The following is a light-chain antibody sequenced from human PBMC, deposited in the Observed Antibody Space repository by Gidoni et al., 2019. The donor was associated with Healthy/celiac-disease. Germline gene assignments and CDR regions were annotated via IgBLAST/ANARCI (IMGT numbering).Light chain of an antibody. CDR2: AAS. J-gene: IGKJ4*01. V-gene: IGKV1-39*01. CDR1: QSISSY. CDR3: QQSYSTPLT. Sequence: IQMTQSPSSLSASVGDRVTIPCRASQSISSYLNWYPQKPGKAPKLLIYAASSLQSGVPSRFSGSGSGTDFTLTISSLQPEDFATYYCQQSYSTPLTCGGGTKVEIK.